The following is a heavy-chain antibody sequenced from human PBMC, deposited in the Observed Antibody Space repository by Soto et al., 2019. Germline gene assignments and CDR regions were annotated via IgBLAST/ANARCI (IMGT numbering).Heavy chain of an antibody. CDR2: INPSGGST. V-gene: IGHV1-46*01. CDR1: GYTFTSYY. CDR3: ARVSGYYYDSSGHFDY. Sequence: ASVQVSCKASGYTFTSYYMHWVRQAPGQGLEWMGIINPSGGSTSYAQKFQGRVTMTRDTSTSTVYMELSSLRSEDTAVYCCARVSGYYYDSSGHFDYWGQGTLVSVSS. D-gene: IGHD3-22*01. J-gene: IGHJ4*02.